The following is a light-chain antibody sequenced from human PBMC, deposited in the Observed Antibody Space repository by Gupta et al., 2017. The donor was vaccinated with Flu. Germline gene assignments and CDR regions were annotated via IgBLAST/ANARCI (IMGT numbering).Light chain of an antibody. J-gene: IGLJ1*01. CDR2: GNS. Sequence: QSVLTPPLSVSGAPGQTLTISCTGSSSNIGAGYDVHCYHQLPGTAPNLLIYGNSNRPSGGPDRFSGSKSGTSASVAITGLQAEDEADYYCQSYDSSLSGSYVFGTGTKVTVL. V-gene: IGLV1-40*01. CDR1: SSNIGAGYD. CDR3: QSYDSSLSGSYV.